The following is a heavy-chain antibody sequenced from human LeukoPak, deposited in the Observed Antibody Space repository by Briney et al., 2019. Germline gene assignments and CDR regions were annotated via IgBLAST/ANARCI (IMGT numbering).Heavy chain of an antibody. CDR3: ARDLCYEATTNYGGWFDP. V-gene: IGHV1-2*02. CDR1: GYTFTGYY. CDR2: INLNSGGT. J-gene: IGHJ5*02. D-gene: IGHD1-26*01. Sequence: GASVKVSCKSSGYTFTGYYIHWVRQAPGQGLEWMGWINLNSGGTNYAQKFQGRVTMTRDTSINTAYMELSSLRSDDTAVYYCARDLCYEATTNYGGWFDPWGQGTLVTVSS.